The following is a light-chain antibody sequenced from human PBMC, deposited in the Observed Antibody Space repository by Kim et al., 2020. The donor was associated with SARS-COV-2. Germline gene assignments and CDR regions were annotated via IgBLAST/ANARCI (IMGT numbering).Light chain of an antibody. CDR3: QQYGSSSWT. CDR1: QSVSSSY. CDR2: GAS. J-gene: IGKJ1*01. Sequence: SLSPGERATLSCRASQSVSSSYLTWYQQKAGQAPRLLIYGASSRATGIPDRFSGSGSGTDFTLTISRLEPEDFAVYYCQQYGSSSWTFGQGTKVDIK. V-gene: IGKV3-20*01.